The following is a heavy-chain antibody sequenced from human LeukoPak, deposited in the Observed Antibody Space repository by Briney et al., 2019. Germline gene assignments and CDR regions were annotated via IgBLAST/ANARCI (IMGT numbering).Heavy chain of an antibody. Sequence: SQTLSLTCAISGDSVSSNSAAWNWLRQSPSRGLEWLGRTYYRSKLYNDYAVSVKSRITINPDTSKNQFSLQLNSVTPEDTAVYYCARVSSYGSGSIYSTFYYGMDVWGKGTTVTVSS. CDR2: TYYRSKLYN. V-gene: IGHV6-1*01. D-gene: IGHD3-10*01. CDR3: ARVSSYGSGSIYSTFYYGMDV. J-gene: IGHJ6*04. CDR1: GDSVSSNSAA.